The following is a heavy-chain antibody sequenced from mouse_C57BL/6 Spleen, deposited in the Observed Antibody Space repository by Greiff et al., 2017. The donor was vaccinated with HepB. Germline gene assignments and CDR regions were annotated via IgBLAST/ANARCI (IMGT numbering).Heavy chain of an antibody. V-gene: IGHV1-80*01. CDR2: IYPGDGDT. D-gene: IGHD1-1*01. CDR3: ARSYGSSYGYFDY. CDR1: GYAFSSYW. Sequence: QVQLQQSGAELVKPGASVKISCKASGYAFSSYWMNWVKQRPGEGLEWIGQIYPGDGDTNYNGKFKGKATLTADKSSSTAYMQLSSLTSEDSAVYFCARSYGSSYGYFDYWGQGTTLTVSS. J-gene: IGHJ2*01.